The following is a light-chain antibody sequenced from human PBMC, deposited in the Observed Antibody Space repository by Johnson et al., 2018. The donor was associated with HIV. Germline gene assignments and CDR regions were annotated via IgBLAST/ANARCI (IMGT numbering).Light chain of an antibody. CDR1: SSNIGSNY. CDR3: GTWDSSLSAYV. J-gene: IGLJ1*01. CDR2: ANN. V-gene: IGLV1-51*01. Sequence: QLVLTQPPSVSAAPGQKVTISCSGSSSNIGSNYVSWYQQLPGTAPRLLISANNKRPSGIPDRFSGSKSGTSATLGITGLQTGDEADYYCGTWDSSLSAYVFGTGTKVTVL.